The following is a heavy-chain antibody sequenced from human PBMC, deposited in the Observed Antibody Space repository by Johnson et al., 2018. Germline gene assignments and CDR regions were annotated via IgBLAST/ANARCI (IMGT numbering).Heavy chain of an antibody. J-gene: IGHJ3*02. D-gene: IGHD5-24*01. Sequence: QVQLVQSGAEVKKPGASVRVSCKPSGYTFTSYDIHWVRQATGQGLEWMGWMNPNNGDTRYAQKFQGRVTMTRDTSTSSAYMELTGLRSDDTAVYYCGSHRLETSVGAFDIWGQGTMVTVSS. CDR3: GSHRLETSVGAFDI. V-gene: IGHV1-8*01. CDR1: GYTFTSYD. CDR2: MNPNNGDT.